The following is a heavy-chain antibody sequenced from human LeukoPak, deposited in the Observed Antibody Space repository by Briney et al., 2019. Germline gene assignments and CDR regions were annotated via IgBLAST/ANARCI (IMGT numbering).Heavy chain of an antibody. D-gene: IGHD3-22*01. CDR1: GFTFSSYE. Sequence: GGSLRLSCAASGFTFSSYEMTWVRQSPGKGLEWISYITTTGTTVYYADSVKGRFTISRDNAKNSLYLQMNSLRAEDTAVYYCAKDRRWLLPLGAFDIWGQGTMVTVSS. J-gene: IGHJ3*02. CDR3: AKDRRWLLPLGAFDI. CDR2: ITTTGTTV. V-gene: IGHV3-48*03.